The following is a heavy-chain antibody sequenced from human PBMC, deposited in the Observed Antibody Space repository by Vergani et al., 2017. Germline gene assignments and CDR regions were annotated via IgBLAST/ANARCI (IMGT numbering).Heavy chain of an antibody. CDR3: AKDYDFWSGYPYFDY. D-gene: IGHD3-3*01. V-gene: IGHV3-23*01. J-gene: IGHJ4*02. Sequence: EVQLLESGGGLVQPGGSLRLSCAASGFTFSSYAMSWVRQAPGKGLEWVSAIGGSGGSTYYADSVKGRFTISRDNSKNTLYLQMNSLRAEDTAVYYCAKDYDFWSGYPYFDYWGQVTLVTVSS. CDR1: GFTFSSYA. CDR2: IGGSGGST.